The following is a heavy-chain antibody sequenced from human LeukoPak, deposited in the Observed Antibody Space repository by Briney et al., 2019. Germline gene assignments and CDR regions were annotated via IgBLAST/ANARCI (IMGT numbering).Heavy chain of an antibody. V-gene: IGHV3-21*05. D-gene: IGHD1-20*01. CDR1: GFTLSDYS. CDR2: IGLASGFV. Sequence: GGSLRLSCAASGFTLSDYSMNWVRRAPGRGLEWISYIGLASGFVSYADSVKGRFSISSDTARNSVYLQMSSLRAEDTAVYYCARDHNWAFDSWGQGTLVTVSS. CDR3: ARDHNWAFDS. J-gene: IGHJ4*02.